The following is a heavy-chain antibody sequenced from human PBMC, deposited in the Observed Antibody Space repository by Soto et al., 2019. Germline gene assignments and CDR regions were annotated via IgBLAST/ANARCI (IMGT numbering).Heavy chain of an antibody. V-gene: IGHV3-23*01. CDR1: GFTFSSYA. J-gene: IGHJ6*02. Sequence: GGSLRLSCAASGFTFSSYAMSWVRQXPGKGLEWVSAISGSGGSTYYADSVKGRFTISRDNSKNTLYLQMNSLRAEDTAVYYCAKGGSSSPGAYYYYYYGMDVWGQGTTVTVSS. CDR2: ISGSGGST. CDR3: AKGGSSSPGAYYYYYYGMDV. D-gene: IGHD6-13*01.